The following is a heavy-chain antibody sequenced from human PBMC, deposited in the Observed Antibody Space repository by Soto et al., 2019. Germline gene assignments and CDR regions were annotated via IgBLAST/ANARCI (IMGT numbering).Heavy chain of an antibody. CDR3: ARDRHGISTSCHQGSRAYYHYGMDA. V-gene: IGHV3-30-3*01. D-gene: IGHD2-2*01. CDR1: GFTFSSYA. Sequence: GGSLKLSCAASGFTFSSYAMHWVRQSPGKGLEWVAVISYDGSNKYYADSVKGRFTISRDNSKNTLYLQMNSLRAEDTAVYYCARDRHGISTSCHQGSRAYYHYGMDAWGQGT. CDR2: ISYDGSNK. J-gene: IGHJ6*02.